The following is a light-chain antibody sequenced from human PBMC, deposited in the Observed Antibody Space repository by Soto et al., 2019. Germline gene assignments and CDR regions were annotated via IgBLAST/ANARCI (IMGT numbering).Light chain of an antibody. CDR2: AAS. CDR3: QQSYSTPQT. CDR1: QSISSY. J-gene: IGKJ1*01. V-gene: IGKV1-39*01. Sequence: DIPMTQSPSSLSASVGERVTITCRASQSISSYLNWYQQKPGKAPTLLIYAASSLQSGIPSRFSGSGSATDFTLTISSLQPEDFATYYCQQSYSTPQTFGQGTKVEIK.